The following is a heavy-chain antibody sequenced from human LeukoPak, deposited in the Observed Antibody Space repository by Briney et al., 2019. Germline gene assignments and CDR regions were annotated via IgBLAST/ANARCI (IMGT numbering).Heavy chain of an antibody. V-gene: IGHV3-74*01. J-gene: IGHJ4*02. Sequence: GGSLRLSCAASGFTFSSYWMHWVRHAPGKGLVWVSRINSDGSTTNYADSVKGRFTISRDNAKNTLYLQMNSLRAEDTAVYYCTSYTSGWNWGQGTLVTVSS. CDR3: TSYTSGWN. D-gene: IGHD6-19*01. CDR2: INSDGSTT. CDR1: GFTFSSYW.